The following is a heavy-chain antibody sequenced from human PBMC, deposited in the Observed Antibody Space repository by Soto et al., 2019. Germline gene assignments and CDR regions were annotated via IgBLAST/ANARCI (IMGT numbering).Heavy chain of an antibody. D-gene: IGHD3-9*01. J-gene: IGHJ6*02. Sequence: SETLSLTCAVYGGSFSGYYWSWIRQPPGKGLEWIGEINHSGSTNYNPSLKSRVTISVDTSKNQFSLKVSSVTAADTAVYYCAREEDVKLRYLLGDYYYYGMDVWGQGTTVTVS. CDR3: AREEDVKLRYLLGDYYYYGMDV. CDR1: GGSFSGYY. CDR2: INHSGST. V-gene: IGHV4-34*01.